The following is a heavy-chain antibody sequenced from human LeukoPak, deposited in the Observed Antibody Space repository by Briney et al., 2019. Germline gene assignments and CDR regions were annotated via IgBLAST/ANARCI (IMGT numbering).Heavy chain of an antibody. J-gene: IGHJ4*02. CDR1: GFTFSDYY. CDR2: ISSSSSYT. CDR3: ARDEGYCSGGSCYSNY. Sequence: GGSLRLSCAASGFTFSDYYMSWIRQAPGKGLEWVSYISSSSSYTNSADSVKGRFTISRDNAKNSLYLQMNSLRAEDAAVYYCARDEGYCSGGSCYSNYWGQGTLVTVSS. D-gene: IGHD2-15*01. V-gene: IGHV3-11*06.